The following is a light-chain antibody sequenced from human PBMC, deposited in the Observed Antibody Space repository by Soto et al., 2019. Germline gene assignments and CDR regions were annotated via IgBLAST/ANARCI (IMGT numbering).Light chain of an antibody. V-gene: IGKV3-15*01. J-gene: IGKJ2*01. Sequence: EIIMTQSPATLSVSPGERATLSCRASQSVSSNFAWYQQKPGQAPRLLIYGVSTRATGIPARFSGSGSGTEFTLTISSLQFEDFAVYYCHQYNNWPPDTFGQGTKLEIK. CDR1: QSVSSN. CDR3: HQYNNWPPDT. CDR2: GVS.